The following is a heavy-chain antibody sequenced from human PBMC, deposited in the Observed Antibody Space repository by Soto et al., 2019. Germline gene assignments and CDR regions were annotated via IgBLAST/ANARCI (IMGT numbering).Heavy chain of an antibody. V-gene: IGHV3-33*01. CDR1: GFTFSSYG. Sequence: QVQLVESGGGVVQPGRSLRLSCAASGFTFSSYGMHWVRQAPGKGLEWVAVIWYDGSNKYYADSVKGRFTISRDNSKNTLYLQINSRRAEDTAVYYCARDKGYYYGVGSVYYYYYGMDVWGQGTTVTVSS. CDR2: IWYDGSNK. D-gene: IGHD3-10*01. J-gene: IGHJ6*02. CDR3: ARDKGYYYGVGSVYYYYYGMDV.